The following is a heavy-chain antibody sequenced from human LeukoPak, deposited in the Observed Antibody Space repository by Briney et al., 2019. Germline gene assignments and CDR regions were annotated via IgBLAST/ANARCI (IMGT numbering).Heavy chain of an antibody. D-gene: IGHD3-22*01. CDR2: ISGSGGST. Sequence: PGGSLRPSCAASGFTFSSYAMSWVRQAPGKGLEWVSAISGSGGSTYYADSVKGRFTISRDNSKNTLYLQMNSLRAEDTAVYYCAKEELTYYYDSSGYLDAFDIWGQGTMVTVSS. CDR3: AKEELTYYYDSSGYLDAFDI. CDR1: GFTFSSYA. V-gene: IGHV3-23*01. J-gene: IGHJ3*02.